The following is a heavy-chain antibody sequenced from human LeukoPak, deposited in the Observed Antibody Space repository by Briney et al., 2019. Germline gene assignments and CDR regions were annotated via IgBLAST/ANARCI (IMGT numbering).Heavy chain of an antibody. V-gene: IGHV3-74*01. CDR3: AGKTWTKSMDV. Sequence: PGGSLRLSCEASGFSFSSSWMHWVRQAPGKGLVWVSRINKDGRTINYADSVKGRFTISRDNAKNTLYLQMNSLRAEDAAVYYCAGKTWTKSMDVWGKGTTVTVSS. CDR1: GFSFSSSW. D-gene: IGHD3/OR15-3a*01. CDR2: INKDGRTI. J-gene: IGHJ6*03.